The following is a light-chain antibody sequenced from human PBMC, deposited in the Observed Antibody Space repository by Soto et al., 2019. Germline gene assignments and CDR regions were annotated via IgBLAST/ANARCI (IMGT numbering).Light chain of an antibody. CDR2: ATS. Sequence: EIVLTQSPGTLSLSPGDRATLSCRARQTVSSSSLAWYRQKPGQAPRLLIYATSNRAPGIPDRFSGSGSGTDFTLTISRLEPEDFAVFYCQQYVTSPYTFGQGTKVEIK. V-gene: IGKV3-20*01. CDR3: QQYVTSPYT. CDR1: QTVSSSS. J-gene: IGKJ2*01.